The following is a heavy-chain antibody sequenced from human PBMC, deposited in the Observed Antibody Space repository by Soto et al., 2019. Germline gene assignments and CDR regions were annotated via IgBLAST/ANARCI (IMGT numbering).Heavy chain of an antibody. CDR2: IKQDGSEK. Sequence: GGSLRLSCAASGFTFSSYWMSWVRQAPGKGLEWVANIKQDGSEKYYVDSVKGRFTISRDNAKNSLYLQMNSLRAEDTAVYYCAKDQEGYYFDYWGQGTLVTVSS. V-gene: IGHV3-7*03. J-gene: IGHJ4*02. CDR1: GFTFSSYW. CDR3: AKDQEGYYFDY.